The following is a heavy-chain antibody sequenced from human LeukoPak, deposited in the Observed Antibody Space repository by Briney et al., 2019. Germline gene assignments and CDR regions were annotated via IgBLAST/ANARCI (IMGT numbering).Heavy chain of an antibody. D-gene: IGHD5-12*01. CDR2: IYYSGYT. CDR1: GGSISTYY. CDR3: ARVSGYDWESFYDY. V-gene: IGHV4-59*01. Sequence: SETLSLTCTVSGGSISTYYWSWIRQPPGRGLEWIGYIYYSGYTNYNPSLKSRVTISVDTSKNQFSLKLNSVTAADTAVYYCARVSGYDWESFYDYWGQGTLVTVSS. J-gene: IGHJ4*02.